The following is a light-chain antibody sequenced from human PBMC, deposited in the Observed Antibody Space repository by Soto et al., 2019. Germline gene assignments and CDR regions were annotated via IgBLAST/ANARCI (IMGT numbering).Light chain of an antibody. J-gene: IGKJ1*01. CDR2: KAS. CDR3: QQYNSYSEA. V-gene: IGKV1-5*03. CDR1: QTISSW. Sequence: DIQMTQSPSTLSGSVGDRVTITCRASQTISSWLAWYQQKPGKAPKLLSYKASTLKSGVPSRFSGSGSGTEFTLTISSLQPDDFATYYCQQYNSYSEAFGKGTKV.